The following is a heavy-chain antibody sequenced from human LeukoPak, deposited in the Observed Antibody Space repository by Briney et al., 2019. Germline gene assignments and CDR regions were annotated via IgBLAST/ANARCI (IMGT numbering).Heavy chain of an antibody. V-gene: IGHV4-39*01. Sequence: SETLSLTCTVSGGSISSSSYYWGWIRQPPGKGLEWIGSIYYSGSTYYNPSLKSRVTISVDTSKNQFSLKLSSVTAADTAVYYCAGRFLERDGAFDIWAKGQWSLSLQ. CDR1: GGSISSSSYY. CDR2: IYYSGST. D-gene: IGHD3-3*01. J-gene: IGHJ3*02. CDR3: AGRFLERDGAFDI.